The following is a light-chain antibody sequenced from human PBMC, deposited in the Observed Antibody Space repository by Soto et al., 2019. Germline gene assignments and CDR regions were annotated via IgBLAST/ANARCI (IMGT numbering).Light chain of an antibody. Sequence: EIVLTQSPATLSVSPGERATLSCRASQSVTSNLAWYQQKPGQTPRLLIYGASTKATGIPARFSGSGSGTVFTLTINSLQSEDFAIYYCQQYSNWPTTFGQGTRLEIK. CDR2: GAS. CDR1: QSVTSN. CDR3: QQYSNWPTT. V-gene: IGKV3-15*01. J-gene: IGKJ5*01.